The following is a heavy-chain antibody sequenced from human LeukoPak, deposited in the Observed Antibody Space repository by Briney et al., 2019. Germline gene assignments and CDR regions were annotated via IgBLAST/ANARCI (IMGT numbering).Heavy chain of an antibody. CDR3: ARDLEDYNNYGEMAI. V-gene: IGHV3-21*01. J-gene: IGHJ4*02. CDR2: ISTSSSYK. CDR1: GFTFSSYT. D-gene: IGHD4-11*01. Sequence: GGSLRLSCAVSGFTFSSYTMNWVRQAPGKGLEWVSTISTSSSYKYYADSVKGRFTISRDNAKNSLYLQMNSLRAEDTAVYYCARDLEDYNNYGEMAIWGQGALVTVSS.